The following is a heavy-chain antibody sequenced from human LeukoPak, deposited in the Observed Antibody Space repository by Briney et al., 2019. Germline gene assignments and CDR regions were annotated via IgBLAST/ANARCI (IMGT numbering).Heavy chain of an antibody. CDR3: SASFSGYDRLFDY. CDR2: INPNSGGT. J-gene: IGHJ4*02. Sequence: ASMKVSCKASGYTFTGYYMHWVRQVPGQGLEWMGRINPNSGGTNYAQKFQDRVTMTRDTSISTAYMELNRLTSDDTAVYYCSASFSGYDRLFDYWGQGTLVTVSS. CDR1: GYTFTGYY. V-gene: IGHV1-2*06. D-gene: IGHD5-12*01.